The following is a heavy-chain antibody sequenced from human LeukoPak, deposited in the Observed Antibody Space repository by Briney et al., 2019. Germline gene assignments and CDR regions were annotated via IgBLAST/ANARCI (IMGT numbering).Heavy chain of an antibody. Sequence: GGSLRLSCEGSGFSVSTKYMNWVRPAPGKGLEWVSILYSGSTTYYTDSVKGRFTVSRDDSKNTLYLHMNSLGVEDTAVYYCARVGDHYHWYLDVWGRGTLVTVSS. D-gene: IGHD3-10*01. V-gene: IGHV3-53*01. CDR2: LYSGSTT. CDR3: ARVGDHYHWYLDV. CDR1: GFSVSTKY. J-gene: IGHJ2*01.